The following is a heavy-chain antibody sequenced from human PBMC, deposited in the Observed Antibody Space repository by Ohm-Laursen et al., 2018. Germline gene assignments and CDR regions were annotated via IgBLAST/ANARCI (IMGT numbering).Heavy chain of an antibody. J-gene: IGHJ2*01. D-gene: IGHD2-15*01. V-gene: IGHV3-53*01. CDR3: TSGYCSGGSCYSVYFDL. Sequence: SLRLSCSASGFPVSSNYMNWVRQAPGKGLEWVSVIYSGGSTYYPDSVKGRFTISRDNSKNTLYLQMNSLRAEDTAVYYCTSGYCSGGSCYSVYFDLWGRGTLVTVSS. CDR1: GFPVSSNY. CDR2: IYSGGST.